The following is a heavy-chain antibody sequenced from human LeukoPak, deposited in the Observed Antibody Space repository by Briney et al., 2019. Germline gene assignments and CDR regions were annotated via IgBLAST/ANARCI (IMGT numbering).Heavy chain of an antibody. D-gene: IGHD3-10*01. V-gene: IGHV4-39*07. CDR2: IYYSGST. J-gene: IGHJ6*02. Sequence: MASETLSLTCTVSGGSISGSSYYWGWIRQPPGKGLEWIGSIYYSGSTNYNPSLKSRVTISVDTSKNQFSLKLSSVAAADTAVYYCARDPLGSGSYLDVWGQGTTVTVSS. CDR1: GGSISGSSYY. CDR3: ARDPLGSGSYLDV.